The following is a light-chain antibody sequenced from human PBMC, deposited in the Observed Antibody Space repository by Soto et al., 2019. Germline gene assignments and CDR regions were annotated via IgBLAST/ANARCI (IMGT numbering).Light chain of an antibody. Sequence: DIQMTQSPSTLSASVGDRVTITCRAGQSISSWLAWYQQKPGKAPKLPIYNASSLESGVPSRFSGSGSGTEFTLTISSLQPDDFATYYCQQYNSYSWTFGQGTKVDI. CDR2: NAS. J-gene: IGKJ1*01. CDR1: QSISSW. V-gene: IGKV1-5*03. CDR3: QQYNSYSWT.